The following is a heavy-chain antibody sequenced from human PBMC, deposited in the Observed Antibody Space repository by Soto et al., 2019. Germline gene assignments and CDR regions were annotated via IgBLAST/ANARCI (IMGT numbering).Heavy chain of an antibody. CDR1: GGSISSGGYY. V-gene: IGHV4-31*03. D-gene: IGHD4-17*01. J-gene: IGHJ5*02. Sequence: PSETLSLTCTVSGGSISSGGYYWSWIRQHPGKGLEWIGYIYYSGSTYHNPSLKSRVTISVDTSKNQFSLKLSSVTAADTAVYYCAREQAVPYGDYNWFDPWGQGTLVTVSS. CDR2: IYYSGST. CDR3: AREQAVPYGDYNWFDP.